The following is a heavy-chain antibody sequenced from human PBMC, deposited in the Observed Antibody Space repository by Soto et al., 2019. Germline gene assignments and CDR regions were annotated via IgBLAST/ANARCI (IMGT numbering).Heavy chain of an antibody. V-gene: IGHV1-69*13. D-gene: IGHD4-4*01. CDR1: GVTFSSYA. J-gene: IGHJ6*02. CDR2: IIPIFGTA. Sequence: SVKVSCKASGVTFSSYAISWVRQAPGQGLEWMGGIIPIFGTANYAQKFQGRVTITADEATSTAYMELSSLRSEDTVVYYCSILDSTYGMDVLGQGTTVTVSS. CDR3: SILDSTYGMDV.